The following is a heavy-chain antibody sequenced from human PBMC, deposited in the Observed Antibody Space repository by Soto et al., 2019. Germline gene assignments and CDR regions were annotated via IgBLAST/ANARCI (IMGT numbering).Heavy chain of an antibody. D-gene: IGHD5-12*01. J-gene: IGHJ6*03. V-gene: IGHV1-2*04. CDR2: INPNGGVT. CDR3: ARERGGATATLDYYYFYMDV. CDR1: GDSFNDYY. Sequence: QVQLVQSGAEVRKPGASVTVYCRSSGDSFNDYYIHWVRQAPGQGFEWMGWINPNGGVTKYAQKFQGWVSMTRDTSIRTVYMELSRLRSDDTAVYYCARERGGATATLDYYYFYMDVWGTGTTVTVSS.